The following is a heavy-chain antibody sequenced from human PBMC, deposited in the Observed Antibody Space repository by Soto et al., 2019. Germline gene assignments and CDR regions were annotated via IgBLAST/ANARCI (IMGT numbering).Heavy chain of an antibody. CDR3: VRWPFYGSS. Sequence: GGSLRLSCAASGFTFSSYWMHWIRQAPGKGLVWVSRINSDGSSTSYADSVKGRFIISRDNAKNTLYLQMNSLSADVTAVYYFVRWPFYGSSWGRGTLVTVSS. D-gene: IGHD6-13*01. J-gene: IGHJ4*02. CDR1: GFTFSSYW. CDR2: INSDGSST. V-gene: IGHV3-74*01.